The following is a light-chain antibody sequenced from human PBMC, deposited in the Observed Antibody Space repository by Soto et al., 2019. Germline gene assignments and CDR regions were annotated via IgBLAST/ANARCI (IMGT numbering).Light chain of an antibody. J-gene: IGKJ2*01. CDR3: PQSYSTPRYT. V-gene: IGKV1-39*01. CDR1: QSISTS. Sequence: DIQMTQSPSSLSASVGDRVTITCRASQSISTSLNWYQQKPGKAPKFLIYDASRLQSVVPSRFRGSGSGTDFTLPISSLQPEDFATYYCPQSYSTPRYTFGQGTKLEIK. CDR2: DAS.